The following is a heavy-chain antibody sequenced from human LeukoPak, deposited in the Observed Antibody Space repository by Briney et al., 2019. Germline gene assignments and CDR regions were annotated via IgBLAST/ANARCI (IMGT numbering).Heavy chain of an antibody. D-gene: IGHD5/OR15-5a*01. CDR3: ARAGILSTGDYFDP. J-gene: IGHJ5*02. Sequence: NTSETLSLTCAVYGGSFSGYYWSCIRQPPGKGLEWIGEINHSGSTNYNPSLKSRVTISVDTSNNQFSLKLSSVTAADTAVYYCARAGILSTGDYFDPWGQGTLVTVSS. CDR2: INHSGST. CDR1: GGSFSGYY. V-gene: IGHV4-34*01.